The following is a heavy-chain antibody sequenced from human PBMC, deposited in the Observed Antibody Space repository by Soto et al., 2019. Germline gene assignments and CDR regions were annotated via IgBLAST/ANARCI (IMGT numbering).Heavy chain of an antibody. CDR2: IIPIFGSA. Sequence: SVKVSCKASGGTFSSYAISWVRQAPGQGLEWMGGIIPIFGSANYAQKFQGRVTITADESTSTAYMELSSLRSEDTAVYYCARVGRSIAARLKAYYYYGMDVWGQGTTVTVSS. CDR1: GGTFSSYA. D-gene: IGHD6-6*01. V-gene: IGHV1-69*13. CDR3: ARVGRSIAARLKAYYYYGMDV. J-gene: IGHJ6*02.